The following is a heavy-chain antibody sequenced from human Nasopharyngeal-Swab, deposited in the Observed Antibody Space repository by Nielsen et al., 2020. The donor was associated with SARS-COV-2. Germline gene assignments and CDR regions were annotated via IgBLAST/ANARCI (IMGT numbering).Heavy chain of an antibody. D-gene: IGHD1-26*01. CDR3: ARDGVGAYLYYFDY. CDR2: ISYDGSNK. Sequence: GESLKISCAASGFTFSSYGMHWVRQAPGKGLEWVAVISYDGSNKYYADSVKGRFTISRDNSKNTLYLQMNSLRAEDTAVYYCARDGVGAYLYYFDYWGQGTLVTVSS. CDR1: GFTFSSYG. V-gene: IGHV3-30*03. J-gene: IGHJ4*02.